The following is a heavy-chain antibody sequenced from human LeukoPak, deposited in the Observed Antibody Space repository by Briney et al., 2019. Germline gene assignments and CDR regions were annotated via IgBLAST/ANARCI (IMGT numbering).Heavy chain of an antibody. CDR3: AELGITMIGGV. D-gene: IGHD3-10*02. CDR2: ISSSGSTI. J-gene: IGHJ6*04. Sequence: PGGSLRLSCVASGFTFSSYGMHWVRQPPGKGLEWVSYISSSGSTIYYADSVKGRFTISRDNAKNSLYLQMNSLRAEDTAVYYCAELGITMIGGVWGKGTTVTISS. V-gene: IGHV3-48*03. CDR1: GFTFSSYG.